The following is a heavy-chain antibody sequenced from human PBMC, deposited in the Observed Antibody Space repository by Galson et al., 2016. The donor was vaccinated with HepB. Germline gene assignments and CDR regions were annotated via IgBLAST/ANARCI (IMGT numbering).Heavy chain of an antibody. J-gene: IGHJ2*01. CDR3: ARAPGNLGYCSAGSCFPTPTDYWYFDL. V-gene: IGHV4-61*08. CDR2: IYNSGST. D-gene: IGHD2-15*01. CDR1: GGSVSFGAYY. Sequence: SETLSLTCTVSGGSVSFGAYYWNWIRQPPGKGLEWIGYIYNSGSTNYNPSLKSRVTISVDTSKNQFSLMLSSVTAADTAVYYCARAPGNLGYCSAGSCFPTPTDYWYFDLWGRGTLVTVSS.